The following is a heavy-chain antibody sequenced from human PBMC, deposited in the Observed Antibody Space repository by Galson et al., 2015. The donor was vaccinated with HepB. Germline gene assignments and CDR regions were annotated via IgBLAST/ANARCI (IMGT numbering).Heavy chain of an antibody. CDR1: GFTFSSYA. Sequence: SLRLSCAASGFTFSSYAMHWVRQAPGKGLEWVAVIWYDGSNKYYADSVKGRFTISRDNSKNTLYLGMNSLRAEDTAVYYCGRDVRRGYDVYVDYWGQGTLVTVSS. CDR3: GRDVRRGYDVYVDY. J-gene: IGHJ4*02. CDR2: IWYDGSNK. D-gene: IGHD5-12*01. V-gene: IGHV3-33*01.